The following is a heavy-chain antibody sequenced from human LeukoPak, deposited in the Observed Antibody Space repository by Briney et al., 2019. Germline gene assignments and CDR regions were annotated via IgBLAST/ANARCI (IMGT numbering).Heavy chain of an antibody. CDR2: ISDSGGRT. CDR1: GFTFSIYA. J-gene: IGHJ4*02. Sequence: GRSPRLSCAASGFTFSIYAMSWVRQAPGKGLGWVSVISDSGGRTYYTDSVRGRFTISRDNSKNTVYLLMNSLRADDTAVYYCARDGNPYCSGGNCFLDHWGQGTLVTVSS. D-gene: IGHD2-15*01. V-gene: IGHV3-23*01. CDR3: ARDGNPYCSGGNCFLDH.